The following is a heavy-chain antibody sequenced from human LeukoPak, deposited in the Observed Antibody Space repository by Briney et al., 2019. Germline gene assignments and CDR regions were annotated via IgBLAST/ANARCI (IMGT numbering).Heavy chain of an antibody. CDR2: ISSSSSTI. V-gene: IGHV3-48*01. CDR1: GFTFSSYS. D-gene: IGHD3-3*01. Sequence: GGSLRLSCAASGFTFSSYSMNWVRQAPGKGLEWVSYISSSSSTIYYADSVKGRFTISRDNAKNSLYLQMNSLRAEDTAVYYCARAYYDFWSGYSYYFDYWGQGTLATVSS. CDR3: ARAYYDFWSGYSYYFDY. J-gene: IGHJ4*02.